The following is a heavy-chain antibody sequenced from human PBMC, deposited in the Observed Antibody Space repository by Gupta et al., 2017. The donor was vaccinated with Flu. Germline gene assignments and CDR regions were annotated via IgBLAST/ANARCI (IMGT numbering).Heavy chain of an antibody. CDR2: ISWNSGSI. Sequence: EVQLVESGGGLVQPGRSLRLSCAASGFTFDDYAMHWVRQAPGKGLEWVSGISWNSGSIGYADSVKGRFTISRDNAKNSLYLQMNSLRAEDTALYYCAKGSGYCSSTSCYTGFDYWGQGTLVTVSS. CDR1: GFTFDDYA. D-gene: IGHD2-2*02. J-gene: IGHJ4*02. CDR3: AKGSGYCSSTSCYTGFDY. V-gene: IGHV3-9*01.